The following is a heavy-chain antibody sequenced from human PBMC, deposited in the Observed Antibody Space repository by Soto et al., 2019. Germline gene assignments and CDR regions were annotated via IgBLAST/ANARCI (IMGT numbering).Heavy chain of an antibody. D-gene: IGHD2-2*01. V-gene: IGHV5-51*01. Sequence: PGESLKISCKGSGYSFTSYWIGWVRQMPGKGLEWMGIIYPGDSDTRYSPSFQGQVTISADKSISTAYLQWSSLKASDTAMYYFARQSHQPPLVGYYYYGMDVWGQGTTVTVSS. CDR2: IYPGDSDT. CDR1: GYSFTSYW. J-gene: IGHJ6*02. CDR3: ARQSHQPPLVGYYYYGMDV.